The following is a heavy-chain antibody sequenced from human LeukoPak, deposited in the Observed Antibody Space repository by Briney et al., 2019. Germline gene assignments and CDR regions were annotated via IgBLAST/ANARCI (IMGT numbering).Heavy chain of an antibody. D-gene: IGHD6-6*01. J-gene: IGHJ4*02. Sequence: ASVKVSCKASGYTFTSYGISWVRQAPGQGLEWMGWISAYNGNTNYAQKLQGRVTMTTDTSTSTAYMELRSLRSDDTAVYYCAGPRDMYTSSPSLDSWGQGALVTVSS. CDR1: GYTFTSYG. CDR3: AGPRDMYTSSPSLDS. V-gene: IGHV1-18*01. CDR2: ISAYNGNT.